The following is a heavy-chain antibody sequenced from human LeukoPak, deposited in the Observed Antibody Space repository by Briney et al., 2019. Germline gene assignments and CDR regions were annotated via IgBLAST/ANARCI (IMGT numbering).Heavy chain of an antibody. J-gene: IGHJ4*02. CDR1: GGSISSSSYY. CDR3: ARERSSSWYVEKYYFDY. V-gene: IGHV4-39*07. CDR2: IYYSGST. D-gene: IGHD6-13*01. Sequence: SETLSLTCTVSGGSISSSSYYWGWIRQPPGKGLEWIGSIYYSGSTYYNPSLKSRVTISVDTSKNQFSLKLSSVTAADTAVYYCARERSSSWYVEKYYFDYWGQGTLVTVSS.